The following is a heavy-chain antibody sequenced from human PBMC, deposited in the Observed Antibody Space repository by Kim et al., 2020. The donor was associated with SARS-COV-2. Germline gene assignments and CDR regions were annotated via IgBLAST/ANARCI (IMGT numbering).Heavy chain of an antibody. CDR3: AKPYGPGHYYAPWGYFDY. D-gene: IGHD3-10*01. CDR2: ISYDGSNK. Sequence: GGSLRLSCAASGFTFSSYAMHWVRQAPGKGLEWVAVISYDGSNKYYADSVKGRFTISRDNSKNTLYLQMNSLRAEDTAVYYCAKPYGPGHYYAPWGYFDYWGQGTLVTVSS. V-gene: IGHV3-30*04. CDR1: GFTFSSYA. J-gene: IGHJ4*02.